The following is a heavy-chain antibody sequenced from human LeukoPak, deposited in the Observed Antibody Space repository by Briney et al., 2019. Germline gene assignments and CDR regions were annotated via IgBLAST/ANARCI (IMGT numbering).Heavy chain of an antibody. CDR2: ISHSGST. Sequence: KTSETLSLTCTVSGGSIRSSYYYWGWIRQPPGKGLEWIGEISHSGSTNYNPSLKSRVTISVDTSKNQFSLKLSSVTAADTAVYYCARVLSIAAAGWFDPWGQGTLVTVSS. CDR3: ARVLSIAAAGWFDP. D-gene: IGHD6-13*01. J-gene: IGHJ5*02. CDR1: GGSIRSSYYY. V-gene: IGHV4-39*07.